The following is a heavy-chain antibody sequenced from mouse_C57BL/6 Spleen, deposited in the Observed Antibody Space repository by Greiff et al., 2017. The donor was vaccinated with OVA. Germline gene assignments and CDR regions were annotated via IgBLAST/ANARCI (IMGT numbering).Heavy chain of an antibody. J-gene: IGHJ2*01. CDR3: ARWGLIYDDFHFDY. Sequence: QVHVKQPGAELVKPGASVKLSCKASGYTFTSYWMQWVKQRPGQGLEWIGEIDPSDSYTNYNQKFKGKATLTVDTSSSTAYMQLSSLTSEDSAVYYCARWGLIYDDFHFDYWGQGTTLTVSS. D-gene: IGHD2-3*01. CDR1: GYTFTSYW. CDR2: IDPSDSYT. V-gene: IGHV1-50*01.